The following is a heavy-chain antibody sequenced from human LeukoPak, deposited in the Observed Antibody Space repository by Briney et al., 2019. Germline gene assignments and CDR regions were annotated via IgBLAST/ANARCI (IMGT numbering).Heavy chain of an antibody. V-gene: IGHV3-20*04. CDR2: INWNGGST. D-gene: IGHD3-22*01. J-gene: IGHJ4*02. CDR1: GFTFDDYG. CDR3: ASEGGGLYYYDSSGSDY. Sequence: GGSLRLSCAASGFTFDDYGMSWVRQAPGKGLEWVSGINWNGGSTGYADSVKGRFTISRDNAKNSLYLQMNSLRADDTAVYYCASEGGGLYYYDSSGSDYWGQGTLVTVSS.